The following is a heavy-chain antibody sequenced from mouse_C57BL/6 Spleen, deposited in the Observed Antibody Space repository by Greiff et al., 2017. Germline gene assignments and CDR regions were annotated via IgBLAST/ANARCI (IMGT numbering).Heavy chain of an antibody. CDR3: ARGGSNCPYAMDY. Sequence: QVQLQQSGAELVRPGASVKLSCKASGYTFTDYYINWVKQRPGQGLEWIARIYPGSGNTYYNEKFTGKATLTAEKSSSTAYMQLSSLTSEDSAVYFGARGGSNCPYAMDYWGQGTSVTVSS. CDR1: GYTFTDYY. V-gene: IGHV1-76*01. J-gene: IGHJ4*01. CDR2: IYPGSGNT. D-gene: IGHD2-5*01.